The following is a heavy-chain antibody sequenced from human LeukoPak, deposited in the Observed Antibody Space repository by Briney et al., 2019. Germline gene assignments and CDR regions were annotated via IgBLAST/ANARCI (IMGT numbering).Heavy chain of an antibody. CDR2: ISGSGGST. CDR1: GFTFSSYA. Sequence: GGSLRLSCAASGFTFSSYAMSWVRQAPGKGLEWGSDISGSGGSTYYADAARGGFTISRDNSKNTLYMQMNRQRAEQTAVYYCAKIGGWQWLLHKSGYFDYWGQGTLVTVSS. CDR3: AKIGGWQWLLHKSGYFDY. D-gene: IGHD6-19*01. J-gene: IGHJ4*02. V-gene: IGHV3-23*01.